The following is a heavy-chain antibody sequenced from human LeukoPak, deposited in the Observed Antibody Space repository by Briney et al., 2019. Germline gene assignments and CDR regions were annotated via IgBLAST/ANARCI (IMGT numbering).Heavy chain of an antibody. V-gene: IGHV1-18*01. CDR2: ISAYNGNT. Sequence: HWASVKVSCKSSGYTFTSYGITWVRQAPGQGLEWMGWISAYNGNTKYAQKFQGRVTMTTDTSTSTAYMELRSLRSDDTAVCYCARGGSGWSSDYWGQGTLVTVSS. D-gene: IGHD6-19*01. J-gene: IGHJ4*02. CDR1: GYTFTSYG. CDR3: ARGGSGWSSDY.